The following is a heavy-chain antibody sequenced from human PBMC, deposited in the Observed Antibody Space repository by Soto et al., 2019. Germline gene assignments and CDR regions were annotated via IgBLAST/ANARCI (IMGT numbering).Heavy chain of an antibody. D-gene: IGHD3-10*01. Sequence: XSVKVSCKASGYIFTSYYLHWVRQAPGQGLECMGRINXFDGSXMFAQSFQGRXXFTGDTSXXKVYLELSRLRSDDTALYYCSRVDPGETSPFDHWGQGTLVTVSS. CDR3: SRVDPGETSPFDH. CDR2: INXFDGSX. V-gene: IGHV1-46*03. J-gene: IGHJ4*02. CDR1: GYIFTSYY.